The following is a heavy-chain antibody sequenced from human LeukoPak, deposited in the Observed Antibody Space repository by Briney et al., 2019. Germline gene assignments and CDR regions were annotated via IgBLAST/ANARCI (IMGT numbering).Heavy chain of an antibody. D-gene: IGHD1-26*01. J-gene: IGHJ6*03. V-gene: IGHV3-48*03. Sequence: GGSLRLSCTASGFTFSYYELNWVLQAPGKGLEWVSYISSAGSSIYYADSVKGRFTISRDNAKNSLYLQMNSLRAEDTAVYYCARDNGYSGSLHYYYYYMDVWGKGTTVTVSS. CDR3: ARDNGYSGSLHYYYYYMDV. CDR1: GFTFSYYE. CDR2: ISSAGSSI.